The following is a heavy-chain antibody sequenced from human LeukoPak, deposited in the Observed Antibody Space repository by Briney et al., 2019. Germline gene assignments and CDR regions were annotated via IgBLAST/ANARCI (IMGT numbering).Heavy chain of an antibody. V-gene: IGHV4-30-2*01. J-gene: IGHJ5*02. Sequence: SETLSLTCAVSGGSISSGGYSWSWIRQPPGKGLEWIGYIYHSGSTYCNPSLKSRVTISVDRSKNQFSLKLSSVTAADTAVYYCARVLGPMIVGNWWFDPWGQGTLVTVSS. CDR1: GGSISSGGYS. CDR3: ARVLGPMIVGNWWFDP. CDR2: IYHSGST. D-gene: IGHD3-22*01.